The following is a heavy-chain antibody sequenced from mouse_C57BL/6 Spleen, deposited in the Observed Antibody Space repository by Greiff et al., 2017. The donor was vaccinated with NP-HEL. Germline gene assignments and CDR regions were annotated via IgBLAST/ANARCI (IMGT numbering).Heavy chain of an antibody. V-gene: IGHV1-52*01. CDR2: IDPSDSET. CDR3: ARWGDSLGYVGYAMDY. J-gene: IGHJ4*01. D-gene: IGHD3-2*02. CDR1: GYTFTSYW. Sequence: QVQLQQPGAELVRPGSSVKLSCKASGYTFTSYWMHWVKQRPIQGLEWIGNIDPSDSETHYNQKFKDKATLTVDKSSSTAYMQLSSLTSEDSAVYYCARWGDSLGYVGYAMDYWGQGTSVTVSS.